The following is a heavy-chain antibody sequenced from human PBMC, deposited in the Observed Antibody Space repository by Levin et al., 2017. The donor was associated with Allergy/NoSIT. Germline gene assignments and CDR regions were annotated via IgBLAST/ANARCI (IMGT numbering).Heavy chain of an antibody. CDR2: ISWNGDTI. CDR3: AKDHSGAAVPAFNI. V-gene: IGHV3-9*01. CDR1: GFTFNDYA. Sequence: SCAASGFTFNDYAMHWVRQAPGKGLEWVSGISWNGDTIGYADSVKGRFTISRDSAKNSLYLQMNSLRPEDTAFYYYAKDHSGAAVPAFNIWGQGTMVTVSS. D-gene: IGHD6-19*01. J-gene: IGHJ3*02.